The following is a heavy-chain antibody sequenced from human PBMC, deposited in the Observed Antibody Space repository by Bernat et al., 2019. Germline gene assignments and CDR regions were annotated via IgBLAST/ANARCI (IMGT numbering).Heavy chain of an antibody. CDR2: ISGSGCST. D-gene: IGHD3-16*02. V-gene: IGHV3-23*01. J-gene: IGHJ4*02. CDR1: GFTFSSYA. CDR3: AKAFLDDYVWGSYRYGGFTDY. Sequence: EVQLLESGGGLVQPGGSLRLSCAASGFTFSSYAMSWVRQAPGKGLEWVSAISGSGCSTYYADSVKGRFTISRDNSKNTLYLQMNSLRAEDTAVYYCAKAFLDDYVWGSYRYGGFTDYWGQGTLVTVSS.